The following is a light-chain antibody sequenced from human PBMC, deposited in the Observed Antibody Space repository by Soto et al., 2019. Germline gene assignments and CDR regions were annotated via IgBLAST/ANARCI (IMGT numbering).Light chain of an antibody. CDR2: DVS. CDR3: SSYTSSSTLDVV. CDR1: SSDVGGYNY. Sequence: QSALTQPASVSGSPGQSITISCTGTSSDVGGYNYVSWYQQHPGKAPKLIIYDVSIRPSGVSNRFSGSKSGNTASLTISGLQAEDEADYYCSSYTSSSTLDVVFGGGTKLTVL. V-gene: IGLV2-14*01. J-gene: IGLJ2*01.